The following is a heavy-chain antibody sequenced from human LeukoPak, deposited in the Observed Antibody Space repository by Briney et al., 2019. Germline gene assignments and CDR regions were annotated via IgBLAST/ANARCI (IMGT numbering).Heavy chain of an antibody. CDR3: ARNRSGYYSYYFDY. V-gene: IGHV4-31*03. J-gene: IGHJ4*02. D-gene: IGHD3-22*01. CDR1: GGSISSGGYY. Sequence: SETLSLTCTVSGGSISSGGYYWSWIRQHPGKGLEWIGYIYYSGSTYYNPSLKSRVTISVDTSKNQFSLKLSSVTAADTAVYYCARNRSGYYSYYFDYWGQGTLVTVSS. CDR2: IYYSGST.